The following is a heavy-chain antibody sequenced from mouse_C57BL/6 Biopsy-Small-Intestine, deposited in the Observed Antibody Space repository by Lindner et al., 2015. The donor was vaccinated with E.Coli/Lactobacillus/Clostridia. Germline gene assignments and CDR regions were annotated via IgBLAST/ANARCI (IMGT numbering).Heavy chain of an antibody. Sequence: SVKVSCKAAEDTFRIFAVSWVRLAPGQGLEWMGGVVPVSGESNYAQKFQGRVTFSAHDSTTTAYMDVSSLTSDDTAVYYCATSGRFYGSGVPPHFDYWGQGTLVTVSS. CDR1: EDTFRIFA. J-gene: IGHJ4*01. CDR3: ATSGRFYGSGVPPHFDY. CDR2: VVPVSGES. V-gene: IGHV1-63*02. D-gene: IGHD2-2*01.